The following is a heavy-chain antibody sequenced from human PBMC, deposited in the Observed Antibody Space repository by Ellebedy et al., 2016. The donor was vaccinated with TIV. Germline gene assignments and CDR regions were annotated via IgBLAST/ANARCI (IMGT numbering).Heavy chain of an antibody. CDR2: IRSDGSTK. D-gene: IGHD4-17*01. CDR1: GFTVSG. J-gene: IGHJ6*02. CDR3: VKGAYPVPTVMAV. V-gene: IGHV3-30*02. Sequence: PGGSLRLSCAASGFTVSGMHWVRQAPGQGLEWVAFIRSDGSTKYYADSAKGRFTISRDDSKSTLYLQMSSLRLDDTAVYYCVKGAYPVPTVMAVWGQGATVIVSS.